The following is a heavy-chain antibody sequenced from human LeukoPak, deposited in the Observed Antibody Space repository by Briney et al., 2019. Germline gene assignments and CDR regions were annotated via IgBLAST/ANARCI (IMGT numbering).Heavy chain of an antibody. CDR1: GGSISSSRYY. Sequence: SETLSLTCTVSGGSISSSRYYWGWIRQPPGKGLEWLGSIYYSGSTYYNPSLKSRSTISGDTSKNQFSLKLSSVTAADTAVYYCARGEDIVVVPAAIFAFDIWGQGTMVTVSS. CDR3: ARGEDIVVVPAAIFAFDI. CDR2: IYYSGST. J-gene: IGHJ3*02. V-gene: IGHV4-39*07. D-gene: IGHD2-2*01.